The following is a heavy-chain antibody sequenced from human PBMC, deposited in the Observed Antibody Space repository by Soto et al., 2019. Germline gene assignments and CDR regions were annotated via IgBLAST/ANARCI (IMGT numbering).Heavy chain of an antibody. Sequence: GASVKVSCTESGYTFTIYYMHWVRQAPGQGLEWMGIINPSGGSTSYAQKFQGRVTMTRDTSTSTVYMELSSLRSEDTAVYYCARDLGAEDFDYWGQGTLVTVSS. V-gene: IGHV1-46*03. D-gene: IGHD1-26*01. CDR3: ARDLGAEDFDY. CDR2: INPSGGST. J-gene: IGHJ4*02. CDR1: GYTFTIYY.